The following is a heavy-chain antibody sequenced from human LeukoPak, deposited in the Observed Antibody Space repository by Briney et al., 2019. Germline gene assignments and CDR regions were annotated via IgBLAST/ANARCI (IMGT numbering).Heavy chain of an antibody. D-gene: IGHD3-22*01. Sequence: GGSLRLSCAASGFTFSSYGMTWVRQAPGKGLEWVSYISSSSSTIYYADSVKGRFTISRDNAKNSLYLQLNSLRAEDTAVYYCASRFNSGYYYDRLTFDYWGQGTLVTVSS. CDR2: ISSSSSTI. CDR3: ASRFNSGYYYDRLTFDY. J-gene: IGHJ4*02. V-gene: IGHV3-48*01. CDR1: GFTFSSYG.